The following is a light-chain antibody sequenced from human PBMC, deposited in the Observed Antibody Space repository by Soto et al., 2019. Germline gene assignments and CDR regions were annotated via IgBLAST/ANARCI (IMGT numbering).Light chain of an antibody. CDR2: EGS. J-gene: IGLJ1*01. Sequence: QSVLTQPASVSGSPGQSITISCTGTSSDVGNYNLVSWYQQHPGKAPKLMIYEGSKRPSGVSNRFSGSKSGNTASLTISGLQAEDEADYFCKSYAGSNTYVFGSGTKLTVL. CDR3: KSYAGSNTYV. V-gene: IGLV2-23*01. CDR1: SSDVGNYNL.